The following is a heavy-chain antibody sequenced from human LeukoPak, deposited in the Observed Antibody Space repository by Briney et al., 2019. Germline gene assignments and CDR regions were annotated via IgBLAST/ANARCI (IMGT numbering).Heavy chain of an antibody. V-gene: IGHV3-30*02. CDR3: AKSSELLWFGELKYAFDI. CDR2: IRHDGSDI. J-gene: IGHJ3*02. CDR1: GFTFSNYA. D-gene: IGHD3-10*01. Sequence: GGSLKLSCAASGFTFSNYAMHWVRQAPGKGLEWAAFIRHDGSDIYYADSVKGRFTISRDNSKNTLYLQMNSLRAEDTAVYYCAKSSELLWFGELKYAFDIWGQGTMVTVSS.